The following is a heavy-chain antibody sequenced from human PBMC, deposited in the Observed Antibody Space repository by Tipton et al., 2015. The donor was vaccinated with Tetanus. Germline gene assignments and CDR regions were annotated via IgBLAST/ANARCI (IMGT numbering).Heavy chain of an antibody. J-gene: IGHJ4*02. D-gene: IGHD1-26*01. Sequence: TLSLTCTVSGGFSSGDYYWSWIRQHPGKGLEWIAYINYSGSTYYNPSLESRLTVSLDTSKNHFSLRLNSVTAADTAVYYCARGLPREPFYLDYWGQGQQVTVSS. CDR3: ARGLPREPFYLDY. CDR1: GGFSSGDYY. CDR2: INYSGST. V-gene: IGHV4-31*03.